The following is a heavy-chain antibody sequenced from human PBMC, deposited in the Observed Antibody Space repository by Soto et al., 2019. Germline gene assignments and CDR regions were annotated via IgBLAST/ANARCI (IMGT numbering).Heavy chain of an antibody. CDR3: ARQFVDIVATVQTFDY. D-gene: IGHD5-12*01. CDR1: GGSISSSSYY. J-gene: IGHJ4*02. V-gene: IGHV4-39*01. CDR2: IYYSGST. Sequence: QLQLQESGPGLVKPSETLSLTCTVSGGSISSSSYYWGWIRQPPGKGLEWIGSIYYSGSTYYNPSLKSRVTISVDTSKNQFSLKLSSVTAADTAVYYCARQFVDIVATVQTFDYWGQGTLVTVSS.